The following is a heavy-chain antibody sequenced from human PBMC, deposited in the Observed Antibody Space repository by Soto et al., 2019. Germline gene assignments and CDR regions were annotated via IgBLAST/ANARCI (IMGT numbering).Heavy chain of an antibody. D-gene: IGHD6-13*01. V-gene: IGHV3-74*01. CDR2: IDTSGHST. CDR3: AKDSWYFDL. Sequence: GGSLRLSCEASGFVFTNFWMHLVRHVPGKGLVWVARIDTSGHSTNYAESVKGRFTISRDNAKNTVSLQMNSLRVEDTGVYYCAKDSWYFDLWSQGSQVPVSS. J-gene: IGHJ4*02. CDR1: GFVFTNFW.